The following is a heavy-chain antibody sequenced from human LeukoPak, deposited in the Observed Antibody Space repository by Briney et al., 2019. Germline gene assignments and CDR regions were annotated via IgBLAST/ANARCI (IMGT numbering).Heavy chain of an antibody. J-gene: IGHJ6*03. D-gene: IGHD6-6*01. CDR2: IWYDGSNK. CDR1: GFTFSSYG. V-gene: IGHV3-33*06. Sequence: ARSLRLSCAASGFTFSSYGMHWVRQAPGKGLEWVAVIWYDGSNKYYADSVKGRFTISRDNSKNTLYLQMNSLRAEDTAVYYCAKAEDSSSIYYYYYMDVWGKGTTVTVSS. CDR3: AKAEDSSSIYYYYYMDV.